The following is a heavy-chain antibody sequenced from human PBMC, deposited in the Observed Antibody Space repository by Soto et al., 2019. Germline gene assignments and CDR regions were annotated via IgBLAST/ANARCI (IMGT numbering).Heavy chain of an antibody. CDR2: IYYSGST. CDR3: GRCKYHSTGESAY. Sequence: PAETLSLTCTVSGGSISRCSYDWGWIRQPPGKGLEWIGSIYYSGSTYYNPSLKSRVTISVDTSKNQFSLKLSSVTAADTAVYSCGRCKYHSTGESAYGGQGTLVAVSS. D-gene: IGHD3-22*01. CDR1: GGSISRCSYD. V-gene: IGHV4-39*01. J-gene: IGHJ4*02.